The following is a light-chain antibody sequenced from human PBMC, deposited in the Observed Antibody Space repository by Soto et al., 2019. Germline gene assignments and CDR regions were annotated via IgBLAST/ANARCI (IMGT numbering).Light chain of an antibody. V-gene: IGKV1-5*03. CDR3: QQYNPYSST. Sequence: DIQMTQSPSTLSASVGDRVTITCRASQSISSWLAWYQQKPGKAPKLLIYKAFSLQSGVPSRFSGSGSGTEFNLTISSLQPDDFATYYCQQYNPYSSTFGQGTKLEIK. J-gene: IGKJ2*01. CDR1: QSISSW. CDR2: KAF.